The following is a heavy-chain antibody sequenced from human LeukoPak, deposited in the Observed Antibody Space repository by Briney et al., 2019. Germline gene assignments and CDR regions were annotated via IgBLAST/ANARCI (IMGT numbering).Heavy chain of an antibody. CDR3: AKDSAFYYIDV. D-gene: IGHD3-10*01. CDR2: IRYNGNNQ. J-gene: IGHJ6*03. V-gene: IGHV3-30*02. Sequence: RGSLRLSCAASGFTFNNYGMHWVRQAPGKGLEWVAFIRYNGNNQYYADSVKGRFTISRDNSKNTLYLQMNSLKGDDTAVYYCAKDSAFYYIDVWGKGTTVIVSS. CDR1: GFTFNNYG.